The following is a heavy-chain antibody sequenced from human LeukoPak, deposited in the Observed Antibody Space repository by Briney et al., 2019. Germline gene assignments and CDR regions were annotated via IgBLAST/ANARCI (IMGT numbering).Heavy chain of an antibody. Sequence: KTSQTLSLTCAISGDSVSSNTATWTWVRQSPSRGLEWLGRTWYRSQWFSDYAPSVKSRITTNSDTSKNQFSLHLNSVTPEDTAVYYCARGPIGLDRWGRGTLVTVSS. D-gene: IGHD3/OR15-3a*01. CDR2: TWYRSQWFS. V-gene: IGHV6-1*01. J-gene: IGHJ5*02. CDR1: GDSVSSNTAT. CDR3: ARGPIGLDR.